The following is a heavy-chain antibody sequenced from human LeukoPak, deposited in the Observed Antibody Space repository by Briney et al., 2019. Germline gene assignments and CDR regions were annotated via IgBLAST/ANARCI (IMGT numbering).Heavy chain of an antibody. V-gene: IGHV4-59*01. J-gene: IGHJ4*02. D-gene: IGHD1-26*01. Sequence: SETLSLTCTVSGGSISRYYWSWIRQPPGKGLEWIGYIYYSGSTNYNPSLKSRVTISVDTSKNQFSLKLSSVTAADTAVYYCARRKGIVGATDYFDYWGQGTLVTVSS. CDR1: GGSISRYY. CDR2: IYYSGST. CDR3: ARRKGIVGATDYFDY.